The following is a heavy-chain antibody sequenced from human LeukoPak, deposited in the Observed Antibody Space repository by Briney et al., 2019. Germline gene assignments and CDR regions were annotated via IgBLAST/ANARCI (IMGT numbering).Heavy chain of an antibody. V-gene: IGHV1-69*05. CDR1: GGTFSSYA. D-gene: IGHD2-15*01. J-gene: IGHJ4*02. Sequence: SVKVSCKASGGTFSSYAISWVRQAPGQGLEWMGGIIPIFGTANYAQKFQGRVTMTTDTSTSTAYMELRSLRSDDTAVYYCARPKCSGGSCYWSFFYWGQGTLVTVSS. CDR3: ARPKCSGGSCYWSFFY. CDR2: IIPIFGTA.